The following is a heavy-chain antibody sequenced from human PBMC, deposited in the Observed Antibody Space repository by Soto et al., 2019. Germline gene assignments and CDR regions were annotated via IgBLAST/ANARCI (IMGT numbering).Heavy chain of an antibody. D-gene: IGHD5-12*01. J-gene: IGHJ4*02. CDR2: INPNGGST. CDR3: ASGSGYENLDY. V-gene: IGHV1-46*01. Sequence: ASVKVSCKASGNIFTNYYMQWVRQAPGQGLEWMGLINPNGGSTIYAQKFQGRVTMTRDTSTSTVYMELSSLRSEDTAVYYCASGSGYENLDYWGQGTLVTVSS. CDR1: GNIFTNYY.